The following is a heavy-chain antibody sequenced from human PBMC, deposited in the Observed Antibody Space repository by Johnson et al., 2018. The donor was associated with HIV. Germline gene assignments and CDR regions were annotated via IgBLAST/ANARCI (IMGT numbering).Heavy chain of an antibody. V-gene: IGHV3-30-3*01. J-gene: IGHJ3*02. CDR2: ISYDGSNK. D-gene: IGHD4-17*01. Sequence: VQLVESGGGFIQAGRSLRLSCAASGFTFSSYAMHWVRQAPGKGLEWVAVISYDGSNKYYADSVKGRFTISRDNSKNTLYLQMNSLRAEDTAVYYCARDYGDYAHDAFDIWGQGTMVTVSS. CDR1: GFTFSSYA. CDR3: ARDYGDYAHDAFDI.